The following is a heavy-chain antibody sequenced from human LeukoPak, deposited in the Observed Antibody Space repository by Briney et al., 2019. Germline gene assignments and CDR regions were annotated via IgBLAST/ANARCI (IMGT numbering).Heavy chain of an antibody. V-gene: IGHV1-69*02. J-gene: IGHJ3*02. Sequence: GASVKVSCKASGGTFSSYTISWVRQAPGQGLEWMGRIIPILGIANYAQKFQGRVTITADKSTSTAYMELSSLRSEDTAVYYCASGEVEMATIGPFDIWGQGTMVTVSS. D-gene: IGHD5-24*01. CDR2: IIPILGIA. CDR1: GGTFSSYT. CDR3: ASGEVEMATIGPFDI.